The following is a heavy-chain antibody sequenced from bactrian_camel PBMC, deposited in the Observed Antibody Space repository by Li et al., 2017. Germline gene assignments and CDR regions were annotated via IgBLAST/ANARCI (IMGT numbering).Heavy chain of an antibody. CDR2: IYPSRGTT. CDR3: SARGVPSDSLCSPDHWGSDVGY. J-gene: IGHJ4*01. D-gene: IGHD4*01. V-gene: IGHV3S31*01. CDR1: GFEFTKYT. Sequence: VQLVESGGGLVQPGGSLRLSCASSGFEFTKYTMTWFRRAPGGKRVGVASIYPSRGTTFYDDSVKGRFTISQDNAQNTLYLQMDNLKPEDTAVYYCSARGVPSDSLCSPDHWGSDVGYWGPGTQVTVS.